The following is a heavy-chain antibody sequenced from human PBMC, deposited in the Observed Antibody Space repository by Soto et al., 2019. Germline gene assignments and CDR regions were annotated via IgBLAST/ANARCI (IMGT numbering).Heavy chain of an antibody. J-gene: IGHJ4*02. CDR2: IIPILGIA. V-gene: IGHV1-69*02. D-gene: IGHD5-12*01. CDR3: ATLASGYDSLITDY. CDR1: GGTFSSYT. Sequence: QVQLVKSGAEVKKPGSSVKVSCKASGGTFSSYTISWVRQAPGQGLEWMGRIIPILGIANYAQKFQGRVTXXAXKXXSTAYMELSSLRSEDTAVYYCATLASGYDSLITDYWGQGTLVTVSS.